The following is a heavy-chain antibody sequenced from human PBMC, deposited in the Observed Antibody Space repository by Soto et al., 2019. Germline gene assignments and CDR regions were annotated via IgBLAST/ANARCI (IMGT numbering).Heavy chain of an antibody. J-gene: IGHJ4*02. CDR1: GFTFSSYG. Sequence: GGSLRLSCAASGFTFSSYGMHWVRQAPGKGLEWVAVISYDGSNKYYADSVKGRFTISRDNSKNTLYLQMNSLRAEDTAVYYCAKDSPSYYDFWSGYPSPDYWGQGTLVTVSS. D-gene: IGHD3-3*01. CDR3: AKDSPSYYDFWSGYPSPDY. V-gene: IGHV3-30*18. CDR2: ISYDGSNK.